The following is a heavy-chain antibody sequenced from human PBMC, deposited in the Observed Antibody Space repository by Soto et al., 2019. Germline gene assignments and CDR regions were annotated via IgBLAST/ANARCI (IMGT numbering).Heavy chain of an antibody. CDR1: GGSISSGGYY. J-gene: IGHJ5*02. CDR3: ASVPLVGHTEYQS. CDR2: INYIGSA. Sequence: QVQLQESGPGLVKPSQTLSLTCTVSGGSISSGGYYWSWIRQHPGQGLEWIGYINYIGSAYYHPCLKSRVPISVDTSRNQFSLKLTSVTAADTAVYYCASVPLVGHTEYQSWGQGTLVTVSS. V-gene: IGHV4-31*03. D-gene: IGHD1-26*01.